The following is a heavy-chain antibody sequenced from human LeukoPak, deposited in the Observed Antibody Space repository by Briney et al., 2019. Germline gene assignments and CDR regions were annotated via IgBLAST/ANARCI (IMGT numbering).Heavy chain of an antibody. V-gene: IGHV3-15*01. D-gene: IGHD4-17*01. J-gene: IGHJ4*02. CDR2: IKSKSAGGTK. CDR3: TTEYYGDYHY. Sequence: GGSLRLSCAASGFTFSTAWMSWVRQAPGKGLEWVGRIKSKSAGGTKDYPASVKGRFTISRDDSENTVYPQLNSLMTEDTALYYCTTEYYGDYHYWGQGTLVTVSS. CDR1: GFTFSTAW.